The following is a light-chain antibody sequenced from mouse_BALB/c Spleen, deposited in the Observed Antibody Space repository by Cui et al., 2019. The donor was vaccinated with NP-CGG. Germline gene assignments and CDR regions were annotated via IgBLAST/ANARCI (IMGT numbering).Light chain of an antibody. CDR3: ALWYSNHWV. V-gene: IGLV1*01. Sequence: QAVVTQASVTTTSPGETITLTCRSSTAAVTTSNYANWVQEKPDHLFTGLIGGTNNRAPGVPARFSGSLIGDKAALTITGAQTEDEAIYFCALWYSNHWVFGGGTKLTVL. CDR1: TAAVTTSNY. CDR2: GTN. J-gene: IGLJ1*01.